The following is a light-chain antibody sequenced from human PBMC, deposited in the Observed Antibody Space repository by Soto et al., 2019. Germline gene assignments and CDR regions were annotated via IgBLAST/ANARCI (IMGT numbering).Light chain of an antibody. J-gene: IGKJ1*01. CDR3: QQRDSYPWT. Sequence: DIQLAQSPSFLSASVGDRVTITCRASQGISTYLAWFQQKPGKAPKLLISATSTLQSGVPSRFSGSGSGTEFTLTLSSLQPEDFATYYCQQRDSYPWTFGQGTKVEIK. CDR2: ATS. CDR1: QGISTY. V-gene: IGKV1-9*01.